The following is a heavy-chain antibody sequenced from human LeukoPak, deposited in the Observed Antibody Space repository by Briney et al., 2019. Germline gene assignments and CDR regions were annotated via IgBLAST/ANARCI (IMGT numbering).Heavy chain of an antibody. Sequence: GGSLRLSCAASGFTFSSFAMSWVRQAPGKGLEWVSAISTSVGSTYYADSVKGRLTISRDNTKNSLYLQMNGLRAEDTAVYYCARTGSSGYLTFDYWGQGILVTVSS. V-gene: IGHV3-23*01. CDR2: ISTSVGST. J-gene: IGHJ4*02. CDR1: GFTFSSFA. D-gene: IGHD3-22*01. CDR3: ARTGSSGYLTFDY.